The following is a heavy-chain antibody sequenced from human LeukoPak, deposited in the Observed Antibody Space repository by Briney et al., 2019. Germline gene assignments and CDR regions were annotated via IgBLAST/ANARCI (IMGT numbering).Heavy chain of an antibody. CDR1: GYSFTSYW. Sequence: GESLKISCKGSGYSFTSYWICWVRQMPGKGLEWMGIIYPGDSDTRYSPSFQGQVTISADKSISNPYLQWSSLKASDTAMYYCARGYCSSTSCYSAYVYWGQGTLVTVSS. D-gene: IGHD2-2*01. CDR3: ARGYCSSTSCYSAYVY. CDR2: IYPGDSDT. J-gene: IGHJ4*02. V-gene: IGHV5-51*01.